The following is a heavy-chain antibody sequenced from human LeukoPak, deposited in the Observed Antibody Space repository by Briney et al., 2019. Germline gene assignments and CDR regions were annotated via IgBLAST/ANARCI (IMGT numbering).Heavy chain of an antibody. V-gene: IGHV4-59*01. D-gene: IGHD3-3*01. CDR3: ARSMNSYYDFWSGYFDPNAFDI. J-gene: IGHJ3*02. CDR2: IYYSGST. Sequence: SETLSLTCAVYGGSFSGYYWSWIRQPPGKGLEWIGYIYYSGSTNYNPSLKSRVTISVDTSKNQFSLKLSSVTAADTAVYYCARSMNSYYDFWSGYFDPNAFDIWGQGTMVTVSS. CDR1: GGSFSGYY.